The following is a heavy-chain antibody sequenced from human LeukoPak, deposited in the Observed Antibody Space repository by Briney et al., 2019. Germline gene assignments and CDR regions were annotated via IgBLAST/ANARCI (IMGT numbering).Heavy chain of an antibody. CDR2: ISSSGSTI. J-gene: IGHJ4*02. D-gene: IGHD6-13*01. CDR1: GFTFSSFE. V-gene: IGHV3-48*03. Sequence: GGSLRLSCAASGFTFSSFEMNWVRQAPGEGLEWVSCISSSGSTIDYADSVKGRFTISRDNAKNSLYLQMNSLRVEDTAVYYCARSAAAGTFPDYWGQGTLVTVSS. CDR3: ARSAAAGTFPDY.